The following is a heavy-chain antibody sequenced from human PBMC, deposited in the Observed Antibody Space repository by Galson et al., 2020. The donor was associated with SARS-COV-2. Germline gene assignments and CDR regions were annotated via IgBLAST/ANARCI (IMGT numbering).Heavy chain of an antibody. Sequence: GSLRLSCAASGFTFSSYAMHWVRQAPGKGLEWVAVISYDGSNKYYADSVKGRFTISRDNSKNTLYLQMNSLRAEDTAVYYCARTSSGSYLSAFDIWGQGTMVTVSS. CDR1: GFTFSSYA. CDR3: ARTSSGSYLSAFDI. V-gene: IGHV3-30*01. D-gene: IGHD1-26*01. CDR2: ISYDGSNK. J-gene: IGHJ3*02.